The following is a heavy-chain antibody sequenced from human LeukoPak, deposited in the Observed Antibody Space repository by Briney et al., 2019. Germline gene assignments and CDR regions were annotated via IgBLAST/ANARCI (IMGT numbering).Heavy chain of an antibody. CDR3: ARDQVGYGSGSYYIYFDY. J-gene: IGHJ4*02. D-gene: IGHD3-10*01. CDR1: GFTFSSYA. Sequence: GGSLRLSCAASGFTFSSYAMSWVRQAPGKGLECVSGISGSGGSTYYADSVKGRLTISRDNSKNTLYLQMNSLRAEDTAVYYCARDQVGYGSGSYYIYFDYWGQGTLVTVSS. V-gene: IGHV3-23*01. CDR2: ISGSGGST.